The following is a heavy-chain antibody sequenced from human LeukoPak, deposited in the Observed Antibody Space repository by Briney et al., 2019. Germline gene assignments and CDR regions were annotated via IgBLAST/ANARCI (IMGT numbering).Heavy chain of an antibody. CDR1: GFTFSSYA. CDR3: AKASGGGSSSWYPYYFDY. J-gene: IGHJ4*02. CDR2: ISGSGGST. Sequence: PGGSLRLSCAASGFTFSSYAMSWVRQAPGKGLEWVSAISGSGGSTYYADSVKGRFTISRDNSKNTLYLQMNSLRAEDTAVYYCAKASGGGSSSWYPYYFDYWGQGTLVTVSS. V-gene: IGHV3-23*01. D-gene: IGHD6-13*01.